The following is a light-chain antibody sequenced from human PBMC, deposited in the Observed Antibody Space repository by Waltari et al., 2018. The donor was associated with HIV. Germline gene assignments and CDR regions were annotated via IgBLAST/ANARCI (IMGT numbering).Light chain of an antibody. Sequence: QSVLTQPPSASGTPGQRVTISCSGSSSNIGTNPVHWYQQLPGTAPKLLIDSSTQRPWGVPDRSAGAKSGTSASLAISGLQSEDEADYFCAAWDDSLDGHVLFGGGTKLTVL. CDR1: SSNIGTNP. J-gene: IGLJ2*01. CDR3: AAWDDSLDGHVL. CDR2: SST. V-gene: IGLV1-44*01.